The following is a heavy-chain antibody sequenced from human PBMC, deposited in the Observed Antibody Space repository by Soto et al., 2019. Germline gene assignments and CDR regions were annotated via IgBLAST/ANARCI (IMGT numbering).Heavy chain of an antibody. D-gene: IGHD5-18*01. Sequence: PGASVKVSCKASGYTFTSYGISWVRQAPGQGLEWMGWISAYNGNTNYAQKLQGRVTMTTDTSTSTAYMELRSLRSDDTAVYYCARIPRGYSYGHNHYYYGMDVWGQGTTVTVSS. J-gene: IGHJ6*02. CDR1: GYTFTSYG. V-gene: IGHV1-18*04. CDR2: ISAYNGNT. CDR3: ARIPRGYSYGHNHYYYGMDV.